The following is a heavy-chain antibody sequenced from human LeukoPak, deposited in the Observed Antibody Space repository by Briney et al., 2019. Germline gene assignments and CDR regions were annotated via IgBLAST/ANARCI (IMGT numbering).Heavy chain of an antibody. Sequence: GASVKVSCKASGYTFTSYGISWVRQAPGQGLEWMGWISAYNGNTNYAQKLQGRVTMTTDTSTSTAYMELRSLRSDDTAVYYCARDGGRTMVRIHYYYMDVWGKGTTVTVSS. J-gene: IGHJ6*03. CDR1: GYTFTSYG. CDR2: ISAYNGNT. V-gene: IGHV1-18*01. CDR3: ARDGGRTMVRIHYYYMDV. D-gene: IGHD3-10*01.